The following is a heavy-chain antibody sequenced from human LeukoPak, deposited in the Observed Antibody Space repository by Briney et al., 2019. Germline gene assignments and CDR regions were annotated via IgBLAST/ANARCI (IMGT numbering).Heavy chain of an antibody. CDR3: ARGNSQRWLQFRY. J-gene: IGHJ4*02. V-gene: IGHV4-34*01. Sequence: ETLSLTCAVYGGSFSGYYWSWIRQPPGKGLEWIGEINHSGSNNYNPSLKSRVTISVDTSKNQFSLKLSSVTAADTAVYYCARGNSQRWLQFRYWGQGTLVTVSS. CDR1: GGSFSGYY. CDR2: INHSGSN. D-gene: IGHD5-24*01.